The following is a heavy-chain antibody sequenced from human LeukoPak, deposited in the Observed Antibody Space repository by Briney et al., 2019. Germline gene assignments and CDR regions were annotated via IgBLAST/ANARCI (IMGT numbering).Heavy chain of an antibody. V-gene: IGHV1-18*01. J-gene: IGHJ4*02. Sequence: ASVKVSCKASGYTFANFGITWVRQAPGQGLEWMGWISVYDGNTNYAQNLQGRVTLTTDTSTSTAYMELRSLRSDNTALYYCARTCSSSSCYMVHWGQGTLVTVSS. CDR1: GYTFANFG. CDR3: ARTCSSSSCYMVH. CDR2: ISVYDGNT. D-gene: IGHD2-2*02.